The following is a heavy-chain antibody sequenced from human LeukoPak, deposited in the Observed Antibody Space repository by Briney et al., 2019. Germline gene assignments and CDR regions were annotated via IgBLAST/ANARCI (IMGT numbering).Heavy chain of an antibody. J-gene: IGHJ3*02. CDR3: ARDSLGYSGYAKGGLDI. D-gene: IGHD5-12*01. CDR2: ISGSGGST. Sequence: GGSLRLSCAASGFTFSNYAMNWVRQAPGKGLEWVSTISGSGGSTYYADSVKGRFTISRDNSKNTLYLQMNSLRAEDTAVYYRARDSLGYSGYAKGGLDIWGQGTMVTVSS. V-gene: IGHV3-23*01. CDR1: GFTFSNYA.